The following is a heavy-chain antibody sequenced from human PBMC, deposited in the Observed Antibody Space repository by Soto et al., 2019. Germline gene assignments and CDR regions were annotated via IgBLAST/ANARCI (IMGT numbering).Heavy chain of an antibody. D-gene: IGHD5-18*01. Sequence: SETLSLTGTVSGGSISSSSYYWGWIRQPPGKGLEWIGSIYYSGSTYYNPSLKSRVTISVDTSKNQFSLKLSSVTAADTAVYYCASLSFSYGRRTFDYWGQGTLVTVSS. CDR1: GGSISSSSYY. CDR2: IYYSGST. J-gene: IGHJ4*02. CDR3: ASLSFSYGRRTFDY. V-gene: IGHV4-39*01.